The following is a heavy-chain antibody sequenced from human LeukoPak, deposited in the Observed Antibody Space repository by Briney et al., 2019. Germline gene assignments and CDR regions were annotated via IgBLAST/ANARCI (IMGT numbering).Heavy chain of an antibody. D-gene: IGHD5-12*01. Sequence: GGSLRLSCAASGFTFNNYAMHWVRQAPSNWLEWVAIISYDGSNKYYANSVKGRFTISRDNSKNQLYLQMNSLRAEDTAVYYCARDPSSDIVATGTFDYWGQGALVTVSS. V-gene: IGHV3-30-3*01. CDR3: ARDPSSDIVATGTFDY. J-gene: IGHJ4*02. CDR1: GFTFNNYA. CDR2: ISYDGSNK.